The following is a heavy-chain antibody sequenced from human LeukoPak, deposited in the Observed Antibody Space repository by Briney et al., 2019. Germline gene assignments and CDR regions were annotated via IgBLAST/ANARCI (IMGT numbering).Heavy chain of an antibody. D-gene: IGHD1-1*01. CDR2: ISGGGEDT. V-gene: IGHV3-23*01. CDR3: AKPRAMTTGVGRYFDL. J-gene: IGHJ2*01. Sequence: GGSLRLSCAASGFTFTSYAMSWIRQAPGKGLEWVSAISGGGEDTYYPDSVKGRFTISRDNCKNTLYLQMNSLRAEDTAIYYCAKPRAMTTGVGRYFDLWGRGTLVTVSS. CDR1: GFTFTSYA.